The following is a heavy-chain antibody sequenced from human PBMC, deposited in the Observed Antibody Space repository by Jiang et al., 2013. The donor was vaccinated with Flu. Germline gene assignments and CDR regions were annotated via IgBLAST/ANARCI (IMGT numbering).Heavy chain of an antibody. D-gene: IGHD6-13*01. CDR1: GYSFSTYW. V-gene: IGHV5-51*01. CDR3: ARHETNSWYPEIHF. Sequence: GAEVKKPGESLKISCKGSGYSFSTYWIGWVRQMPGKGLEWMGIIYPGDSDTRYSPSFQGQVTISVDKSISTAYLQWSSLKASDTAMYYCARHETNSWYPEIHFWGQGTLVTVSS. CDR2: IYPGDSDT. J-gene: IGHJ4*02.